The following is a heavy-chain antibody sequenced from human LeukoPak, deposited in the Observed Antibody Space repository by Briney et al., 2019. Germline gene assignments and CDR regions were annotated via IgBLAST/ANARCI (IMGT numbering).Heavy chain of an antibody. CDR1: GGSFSGYY. CDR3: ARAGLGYNRNPDFDY. D-gene: IGHD5-24*01. V-gene: IGHV4-34*01. J-gene: IGHJ4*02. CDR2: INHSGST. Sequence: SETLSLTCAVYGGSFSGYYWSWIRQPPGKGLEWIGEINHSGSTNYNPSLKSRVTISVDTSKNQFSLKPSSVTAADTAVYYCARAGLGYNRNPDFDYWGQGTLVTVSS.